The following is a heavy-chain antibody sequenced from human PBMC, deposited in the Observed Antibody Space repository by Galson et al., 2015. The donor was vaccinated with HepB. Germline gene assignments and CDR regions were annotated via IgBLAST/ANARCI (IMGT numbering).Heavy chain of an antibody. D-gene: IGHD2-2*01. J-gene: IGHJ4*02. CDR1: GFTFSGSA. CDR3: TAPLVVVPAKVDY. Sequence: SLRLSCAASGFTFSGSAMHWVRQASGKGLEWVGRIRSKANSYATAYAASVKGRFTIPSDDSKNTAYLQMNSLKTEDTAVYYCTAPLVVVPAKVDYWGQGTLVTVSS. CDR2: IRSKANSYAT. V-gene: IGHV3-73*01.